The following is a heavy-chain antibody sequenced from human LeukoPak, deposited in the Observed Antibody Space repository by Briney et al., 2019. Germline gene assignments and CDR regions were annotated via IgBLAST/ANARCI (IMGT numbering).Heavy chain of an antibody. CDR2: ISAYNGNT. V-gene: IGHV1-18*04. D-gene: IGHD3-10*01. Sequence: GASVKVSCKASGYTFTGYYMHWVRQAPGQGLEWMGWISAYNGNTNYAQKLQGRVTMTTDTSTSTAYMELRSLRSDDTAVYYCAREVKYYGSGSLYYYYMDVWGKGTTVTVSS. J-gene: IGHJ6*03. CDR1: GYTFTGYY. CDR3: AREVKYYGSGSLYYYYMDV.